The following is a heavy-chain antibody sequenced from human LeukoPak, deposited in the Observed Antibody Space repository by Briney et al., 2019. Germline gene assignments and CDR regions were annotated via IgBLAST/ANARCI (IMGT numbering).Heavy chain of an antibody. CDR3: ARETPDSSGWD. J-gene: IGHJ4*02. CDR1: GFTLRSNW. D-gene: IGHD6-19*01. V-gene: IGHV3-7*01. Sequence: GGSLRLSCAASGFTLRSNWMSWVRQAPGKGLEWVANIKQDGSHKNYADSVKGRFTISRDNAKNSLYLQMNSLRAEDTAVYYCARETPDSSGWDWGQGTLVTVSS. CDR2: IKQDGSHK.